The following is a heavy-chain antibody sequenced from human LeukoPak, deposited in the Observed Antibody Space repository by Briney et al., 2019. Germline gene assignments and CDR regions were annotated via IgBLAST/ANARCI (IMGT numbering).Heavy chain of an antibody. CDR2: TRNKTKSYTT. Sequence: GGSLRLSCVASGFTISNNYMSWVRQAPGKGLEWVARTRNKTKSYTTEYAASVKGRFTISRDDSKNSLYLQMNNLKTEDTTVYYCARVQGRGNTYGYDYWGQGTLVTVSS. CDR1: GFTISNNY. D-gene: IGHD5-18*01. CDR3: ARVQGRGNTYGYDY. V-gene: IGHV3-72*01. J-gene: IGHJ4*02.